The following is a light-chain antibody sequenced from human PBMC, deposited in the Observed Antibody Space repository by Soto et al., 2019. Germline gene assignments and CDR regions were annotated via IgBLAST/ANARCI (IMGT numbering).Light chain of an antibody. V-gene: IGLV2-8*01. CDR2: DVS. CDR1: SSDVGGYNY. J-gene: IGLJ1*01. CDR3: SSYAVNNNYV. Sequence: QSALTQPPSASGSLGQSVTISCTGTSSDVGGYNYVSWYQHHPGKGPKLIIYDVSQRPSGVPDRFSGSKSGNTASLTVSGLQAEDEADYYCSSYAVNNNYVFGTGTKLTVL.